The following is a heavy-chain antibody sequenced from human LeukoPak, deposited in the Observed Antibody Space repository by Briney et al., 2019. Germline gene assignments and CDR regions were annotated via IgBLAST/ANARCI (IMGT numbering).Heavy chain of an antibody. J-gene: IGHJ4*02. V-gene: IGHV3-23*01. Sequence: PGGSLRLSCAASGFTFSSYGVSWVRQAPGKGLEWVSGISGSGHRTYYADSVKGRFTISRDNSKNSLYLQMNSLRAEDTAVYYCARGSFLITFGGFIGWGQGTLVTVSS. CDR1: GFTFSSYG. CDR3: ARGSFLITFGGFIG. D-gene: IGHD3-16*02. CDR2: ISGSGHRT.